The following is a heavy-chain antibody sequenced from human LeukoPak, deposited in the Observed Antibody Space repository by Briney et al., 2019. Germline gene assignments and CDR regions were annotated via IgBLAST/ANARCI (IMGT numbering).Heavy chain of an antibody. V-gene: IGHV3-23*01. CDR3: AKGAAAGKVDWFDP. CDR1: GFTFSNFA. J-gene: IGHJ5*02. CDR2: ITGYGAT. D-gene: IGHD6-13*01. Sequence: GGSLRLSCAAFGFTFSNFAMMWVRQAPGTGLQWVSTITGYGATFYAASVRGRFTIFRDTSMNTLFLQMNSLGAEDTAVYYCAKGAAAGKVDWFDPWGQGTLVTVSS.